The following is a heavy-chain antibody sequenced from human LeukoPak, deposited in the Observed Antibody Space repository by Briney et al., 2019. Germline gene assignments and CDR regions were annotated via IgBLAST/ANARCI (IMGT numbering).Heavy chain of an antibody. CDR2: IIPILGIA. Sequence: GASVKVSCKASGYTFTSYYMHWVRQAPGQGLEWMGRIIPILGIANYAQKFQGRVTITADKSTSTAYMELSSLRSEDTAVYYCARDPELGYYYDSSGYPGGYYYYGMDVWGQGTTVTVSS. J-gene: IGHJ6*02. CDR3: ARDPELGYYYDSSGYPGGYYYYGMDV. D-gene: IGHD3-22*01. CDR1: GYTFTSYY. V-gene: IGHV1-69*04.